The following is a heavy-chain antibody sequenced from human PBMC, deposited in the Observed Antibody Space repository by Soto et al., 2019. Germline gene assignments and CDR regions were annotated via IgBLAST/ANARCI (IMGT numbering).Heavy chain of an antibody. Sequence: WIRQAPGKGLEWVSAISGSGGSTYYADSVKGRFTISRDNSKNTLYLQMNSLRAEDTAVYYCAKASSLRYFDWSRYWGQGTLVTVSS. CDR2: ISGSGGST. V-gene: IGHV3-23*01. D-gene: IGHD3-9*01. J-gene: IGHJ4*02. CDR3: AKASSLRYFDWSRY.